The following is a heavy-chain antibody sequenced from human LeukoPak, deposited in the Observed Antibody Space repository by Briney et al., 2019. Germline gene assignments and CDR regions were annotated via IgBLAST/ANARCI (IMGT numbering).Heavy chain of an antibody. Sequence: GGSLRLSCAASRFTFSNAYIMWVRQAPGKGLEWVGRIKSRGDGGTTDYAAPVKDRFTISRDDSKNTQYLQMNSLKTEDTAIYYCTSEEDDYRGRTGYWGQGTLVTVSS. J-gene: IGHJ4*02. CDR3: TSEEDDYRGRTGY. V-gene: IGHV3-15*01. CDR1: RFTFSNAY. D-gene: IGHD4-17*01. CDR2: IKSRGDGGTT.